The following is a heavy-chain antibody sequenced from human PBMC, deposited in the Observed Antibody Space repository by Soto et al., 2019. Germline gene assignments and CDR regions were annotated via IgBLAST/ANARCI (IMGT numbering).Heavy chain of an antibody. J-gene: IGHJ6*02. CDR1: GFTFSDYY. V-gene: IGHV3-11*01. CDR2: ISSSGSTI. CDR3: ARGQNWMAPYGMDV. D-gene: IGHD2-2*03. Sequence: GGSLRLSCAASGFTFSDYYMSWIRQAPGKGLEWVSYISSSGSTIYYADSAKGRFTISRDNAKNSLYLQMNSLRAEDTAVYYCARGQNWMAPYGMDVWGQGTTVTVSS.